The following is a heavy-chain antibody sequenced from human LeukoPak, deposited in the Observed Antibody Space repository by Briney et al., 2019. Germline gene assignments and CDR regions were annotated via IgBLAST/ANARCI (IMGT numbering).Heavy chain of an antibody. CDR2: INWNGGST. CDR1: GFTFDDYG. V-gene: IGHV3-20*04. CDR3: ARVISDDSSGYYYVAYYYMDV. J-gene: IGHJ6*03. Sequence: GGSLRLSCAASGFTFDDYGMSWVRQAPGKGLEWVSGINWNGGSTGYADSVKGRFTISRDNAKNSLYLQMNSLRAEDTALYYCARVISDDSSGYYYVAYYYMDVRGKGTTVTVSS. D-gene: IGHD3-22*01.